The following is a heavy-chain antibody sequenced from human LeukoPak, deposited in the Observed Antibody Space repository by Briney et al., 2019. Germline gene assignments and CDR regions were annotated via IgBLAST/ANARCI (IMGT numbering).Heavy chain of an antibody. CDR1: GYTFTGYD. D-gene: IGHD2-15*01. V-gene: IGHV1-8*01. CDR2: VNPNSGHT. Sequence: GASVKVSRKASGYTFTGYDINCVRQATGQGLEWMGWVNPNSGHTGYAQKFQGRVTMTRNTSISTAYMDLSSLRSEDTAVYICARGATGSYCSGGSCPYFDYWGQGTLVSVSS. CDR3: ARGATGSYCSGGSCPYFDY. J-gene: IGHJ4*02.